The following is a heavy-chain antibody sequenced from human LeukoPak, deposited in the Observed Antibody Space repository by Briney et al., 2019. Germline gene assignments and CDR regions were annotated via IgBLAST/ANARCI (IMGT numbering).Heavy chain of an antibody. CDR2: MSSSDDGR. CDR1: GFSFSSYA. V-gene: IGHV3-23*01. Sequence: GGSLRLSCATSGFSFSSYAMSWVRQASGKGLEWVSAMSSSDDGRYYAASVRGRLTISRDTSRSTLYLQMNSLRAEDAAVYYCAKAPVTSCRGAFCYPFDYWGQGTLVTVSS. D-gene: IGHD2-15*01. J-gene: IGHJ4*02. CDR3: AKAPVTSCRGAFCYPFDY.